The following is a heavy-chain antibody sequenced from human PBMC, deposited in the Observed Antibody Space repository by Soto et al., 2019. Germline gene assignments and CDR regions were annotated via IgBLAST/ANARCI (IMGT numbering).Heavy chain of an antibody. CDR1: GGSISSGGYS. J-gene: IGHJ5*02. V-gene: IGHV4-30-2*01. D-gene: IGHD1-1*01. CDR2: IYHSGST. CDR3: ARDQLEGNWFDP. Sequence: PSETLSLTCAVSGGSISSGGYSWNWIRQPPGKGQEWIGYIYHSGSTLYNPSLKSRVTISVDKSKNQFSLKLSSVTAADTAVYYCARDQLEGNWFDPWGQGTLGTVSS.